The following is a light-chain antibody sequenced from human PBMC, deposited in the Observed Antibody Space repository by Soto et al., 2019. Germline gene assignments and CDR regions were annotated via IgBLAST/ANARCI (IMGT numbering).Light chain of an antibody. Sequence: QSALTQPASVSGSPGQSITISCTGTSSDVGGYNYVSWYQQHPGKAPKLMIYEVSNRPSGVSNRFSGPTSGNTASLTISGLQAEDEADYYCSSYTSSLYVFGTGTKVTVL. J-gene: IGLJ1*01. CDR2: EVS. CDR1: SSDVGGYNY. CDR3: SSYTSSLYV. V-gene: IGLV2-14*01.